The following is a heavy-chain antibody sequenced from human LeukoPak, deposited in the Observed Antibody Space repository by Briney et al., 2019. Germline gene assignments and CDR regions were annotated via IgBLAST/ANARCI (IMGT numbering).Heavy chain of an antibody. D-gene: IGHD5-18*01. J-gene: IGHJ4*02. CDR2: IWHDGRNK. Sequence: GGSLRLSCVASGFTFSSFGMHWVRQAPGKGLEWVAVIWHDGRNKYYGDSVKGRFSISRDNSKNSLYLQMDSLRAEDTAVYYCAKGSGYRYGYSYDHWGQGTQVTVSS. CDR1: GFTFSSFG. CDR3: AKGSGYRYGYSYDH. V-gene: IGHV3-33*06.